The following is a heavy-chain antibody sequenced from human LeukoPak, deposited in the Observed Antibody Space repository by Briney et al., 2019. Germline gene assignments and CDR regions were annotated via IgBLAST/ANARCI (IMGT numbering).Heavy chain of an antibody. CDR2: INPNSGGA. J-gene: IGHJ6*02. CDR3: ASPNYYDTRYYGMDV. V-gene: IGHV1-2*02. D-gene: IGHD3-22*01. CDR1: GYTFTGYY. Sequence: ASVKVSCKASGYTFTGYYMHWVRQAPGQGLEWMGWINPNSGGANYAQKFQGRVTMTRDTSISTAYMELSRLRSDDTAVYYCASPNYYDTRYYGMDVWGQGTTVTVSS.